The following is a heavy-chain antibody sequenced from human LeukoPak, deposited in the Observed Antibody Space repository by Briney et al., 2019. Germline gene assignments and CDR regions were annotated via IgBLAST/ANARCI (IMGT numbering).Heavy chain of an antibody. CDR2: INGDGSNT. CDR1: GFNFNSYW. Sequence: QPGGSLRLSCAASGFNFNSYWMHWVRQAPGKGLVWVSCINGDGSNTRYADSVKGRFTISRDNAKNTLYLQVNSLRAEDTAVYYCARTPRLDYWGQGTLATVSS. J-gene: IGHJ4*02. V-gene: IGHV3-74*01. CDR3: ARTPRLDY.